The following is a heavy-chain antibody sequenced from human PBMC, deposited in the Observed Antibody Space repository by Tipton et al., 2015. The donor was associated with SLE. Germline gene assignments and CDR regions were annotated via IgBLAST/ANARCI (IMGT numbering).Heavy chain of an antibody. Sequence: TLSLTCTASGGSMPSRNYFCSWIRQSAGKGLEWIGRIDTRGTTNYNPSLESRVTILVDTSENQFSLRLNSVTAADTAVYYCASEGHRSFYDSIHAFWGPGTMVIVSS. D-gene: IGHD3-22*01. CDR3: ASEGHRSFYDSIHAF. J-gene: IGHJ3*01. CDR2: IDTRGTT. CDR1: GGSMPSRNYF. V-gene: IGHV4-61*02.